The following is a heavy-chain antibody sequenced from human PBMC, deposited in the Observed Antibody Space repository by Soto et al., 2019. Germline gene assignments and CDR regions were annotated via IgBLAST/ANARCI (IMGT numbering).Heavy chain of an antibody. CDR3: VRAGHVFDVHYYGMDL. V-gene: IGHV3-21*01. J-gene: IGHJ6*02. D-gene: IGHD3-10*01. CDR1: GFTFNDYS. Sequence: GGSLRLSCEASGFTFNDYSMDWVRQAPEKGLEWVSSISSSGTYIYYADSVKGRFVISRDNANNVMYLQMDTLRAEDTAVYYCVRAGHVFDVHYYGMDLWGQGTTVTVSS. CDR2: ISSSGTYI.